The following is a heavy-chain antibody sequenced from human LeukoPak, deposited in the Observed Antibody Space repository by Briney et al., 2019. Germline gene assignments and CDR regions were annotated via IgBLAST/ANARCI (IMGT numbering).Heavy chain of an antibody. J-gene: IGHJ4*02. V-gene: IGHV3-49*04. CDR3: GYGRTGFFTLSY. CDR1: EVTLGDYP. CDR2: IRSLAYDGTT. Sequence: GGSLRLSCKASEVTLGDYPLTWVRQAPGKGLEWVGFIRSLAYDGTTQYAACVRCRFTISRNDSKSIAYLQMNSLKIENTGVYYWGYGRTGFFTLSYWGPGTPVTVSS. D-gene: IGHD5-18*01.